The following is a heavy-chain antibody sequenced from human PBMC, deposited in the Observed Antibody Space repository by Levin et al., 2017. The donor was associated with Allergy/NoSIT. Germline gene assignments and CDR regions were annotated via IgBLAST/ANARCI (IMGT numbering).Heavy chain of an antibody. Sequence: GGSLRLSCAASGFTLSDHYMDWVRQAPGKGLEWVGRTRNKANSYTTEYAASVKGRFTISRDDSKNSLYLQMESLKTEDTAVYYCARVPGSSWSLSFMDVWGKGTTVTVSS. J-gene: IGHJ6*03. CDR2: TRNKANSYTT. CDR3: ARVPGSSWSLSFMDV. D-gene: IGHD6-13*01. CDR1: GFTLSDHY. V-gene: IGHV3-72*01.